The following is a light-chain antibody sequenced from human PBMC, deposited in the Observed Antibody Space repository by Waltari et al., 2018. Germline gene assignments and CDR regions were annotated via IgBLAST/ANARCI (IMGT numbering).Light chain of an antibody. CDR2: DTT. Sequence: SVLTQPPSVSGAPGQRVTISCPGSTSNIGARFDVHGYQQLPGTAPKLLIYDTTNRPSGVPDRFSGSRSGTSASLAISGLQPEDEADYYCQSYDHTLSASVFGGGTKLTVL. CDR1: TSNIGARFD. J-gene: IGLJ2*01. V-gene: IGLV1-40*01. CDR3: QSYDHTLSASV.